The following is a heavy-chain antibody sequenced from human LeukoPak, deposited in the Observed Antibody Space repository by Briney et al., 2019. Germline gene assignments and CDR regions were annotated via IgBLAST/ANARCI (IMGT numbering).Heavy chain of an antibody. V-gene: IGHV4-59*08. CDR1: GGSISSYY. CDR2: IYYSGTT. J-gene: IGHJ4*02. D-gene: IGHD2-2*01. CDR3: ARRVAVPGSYYFDY. Sequence: SETLSLTCTVSGGSISSYYWTWIRQPPGKGLECIGFIYYSGTTKYNPSLESRVTLSLDTSKNQFSLRLNSVTAADTAVYYCARRVAVPGSYYFDYWSQGTLVTVSS.